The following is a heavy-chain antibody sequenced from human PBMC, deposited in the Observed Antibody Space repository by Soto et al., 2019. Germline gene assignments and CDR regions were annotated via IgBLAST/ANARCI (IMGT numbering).Heavy chain of an antibody. CDR1: GFTFSSYG. Sequence: PGGSLRLSCAASGFTFSSYGMHWVRQAPGKGLEWVAVISYDGSNKYYADSVKGRFTISRDNSKNTLYLQMNSLRAEDTAVYYCAKGVAGRDYWGQGTLVTVSS. V-gene: IGHV3-30*18. D-gene: IGHD6-13*01. CDR2: ISYDGSNK. CDR3: AKGVAGRDY. J-gene: IGHJ4*02.